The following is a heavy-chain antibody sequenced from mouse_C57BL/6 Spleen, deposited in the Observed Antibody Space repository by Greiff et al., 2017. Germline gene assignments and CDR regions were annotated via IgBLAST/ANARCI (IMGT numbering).Heavy chain of an antibody. J-gene: IGHJ2*01. V-gene: IGHV1-50*01. CDR1: GYTFTSYW. CDR2: IDPSDSYT. CDR3: ARRGGY. Sequence: VQLQQPGAELVKPGASVKLSCKASGYTFTSYWMQWVKQRPGQGLEWIGEIDPSDSYTNYNQKFKGKATLTVDTSSSTAYMQLSSLTSEDSAVYYCARRGGYWGQGTTLTVSS.